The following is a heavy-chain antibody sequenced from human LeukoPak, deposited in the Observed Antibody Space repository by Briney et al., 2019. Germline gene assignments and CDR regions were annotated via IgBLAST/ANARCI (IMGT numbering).Heavy chain of an antibody. D-gene: IGHD5-24*01. CDR3: ARDLGAEPATIFFDY. Sequence: ASVMVSCKASGYTFSSYAIGWVRQAPGQGPEWVGWISAYNGKINYSQKFQGRVDMTTDTSTSTAYMELRSLRSDDTAVYYCARDLGAEPATIFFDYWGQGTLVTASS. CDR2: ISAYNGKI. CDR1: GYTFSSYA. V-gene: IGHV1-18*01. J-gene: IGHJ4*02.